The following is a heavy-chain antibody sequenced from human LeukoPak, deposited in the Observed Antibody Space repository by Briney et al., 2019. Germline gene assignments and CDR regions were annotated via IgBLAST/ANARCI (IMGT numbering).Heavy chain of an antibody. Sequence: PGGSLRLSCAASGFTFSTYSMNWVRQAPGRGLEWGSSISSRSAYIYCADSEKGRFTISRDNAKNSLYLQMNSLRVEDTAVYYCARGPRNSSSYQYFQHWGQGTLVTVSS. J-gene: IGHJ1*01. D-gene: IGHD6-13*01. CDR3: ARGPRNSSSYQYFQH. V-gene: IGHV3-21*01. CDR2: ISSRSAYI. CDR1: GFTFSTYS.